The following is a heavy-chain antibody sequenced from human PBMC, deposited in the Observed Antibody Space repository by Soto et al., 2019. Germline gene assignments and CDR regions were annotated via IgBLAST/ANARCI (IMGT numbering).Heavy chain of an antibody. CDR2: TYYRSKWYN. CDR1: GDSVSSNSAA. J-gene: IGHJ3*02. Sequence: PSQTLSLTCAISGDSVSSNSAAWNWIRQSPSRGLEWLGRTYYRSKWYNEYAVSVKSRITIDPDTSKNQFPLQLNSVTPEDTAVYYCAREIAAAGTLAFDIWGQGTMVTVS. D-gene: IGHD6-13*01. V-gene: IGHV6-1*01. CDR3: AREIAAAGTLAFDI.